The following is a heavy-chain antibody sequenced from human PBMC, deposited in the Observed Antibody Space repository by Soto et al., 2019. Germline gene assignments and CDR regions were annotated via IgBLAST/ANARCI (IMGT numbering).Heavy chain of an antibody. CDR3: ARSPLSYDYVRQTWREVGDSFDV. J-gene: IGHJ3*01. CDR1: NSSLGALH. V-gene: IGHV4-34*12. CDR2: LINGGST. Sequence: PSETLSLTCVIYNSSLGALHWIWIRQRPGKGLEWIGALINGGSTNYNPSLKSRVTFSLDTSKSQFSLHVMSVTAADTAVYYCARSPLSYDYVRQTWREVGDSFDVWGRGISVT. D-gene: IGHD3-10*02.